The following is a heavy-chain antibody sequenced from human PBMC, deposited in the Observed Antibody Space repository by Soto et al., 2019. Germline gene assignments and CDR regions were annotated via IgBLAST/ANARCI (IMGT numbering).Heavy chain of an antibody. J-gene: IGHJ5*02. CDR3: ARGPYCSGGSCYSGWFDP. V-gene: IGHV3-21*01. CDR1: GFTFSSYS. D-gene: IGHD2-15*01. CDR2: ISSSSSYI. Sequence: XGSLGLSCAASGFTFSSYSMNGVRQAPGKGLEWVSSISSSSSYIYYADSVKGRFTISRDNAKNSLYLQMNSLRAEDTAVYYCARGPYCSGGSCYSGWFDPWGQGTLVTVSS.